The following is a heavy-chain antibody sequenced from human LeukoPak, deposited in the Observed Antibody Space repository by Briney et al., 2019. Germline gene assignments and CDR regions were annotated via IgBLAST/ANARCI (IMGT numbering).Heavy chain of an antibody. V-gene: IGHV1-8*01. Sequence: EASVKVSCKASGYTFTSYDINWVRQATGQGLVWMGWMNPNSGNTGYAQKFQGRVTMTRNTSISTAYMEVSSLRSEDTAVYYCARSMVRGVIIGVDYWGQGTLVTVSS. CDR2: MNPNSGNT. CDR1: GYTFTSYD. D-gene: IGHD3-10*01. J-gene: IGHJ4*02. CDR3: ARSMVRGVIIGVDY.